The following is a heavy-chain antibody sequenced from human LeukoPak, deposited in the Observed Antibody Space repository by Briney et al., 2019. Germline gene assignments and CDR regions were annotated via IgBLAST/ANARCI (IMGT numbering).Heavy chain of an antibody. CDR3: ARVSGLGMNEYYQH. D-gene: IGHD3-16*01. V-gene: IGHV3-74*01. J-gene: IGHJ1*01. CDR1: GLSFADSW. Sequence: GGSLRLSCAASGLSFADSWMHWVRQAPGKGLVWVSRINNDGSDTRYADSVRGRFTISRDNAKNTLYLQMNSLRAEDTAVYYCARVSGLGMNEYYQHWGQGTLVTVPS. CDR2: INNDGSDT.